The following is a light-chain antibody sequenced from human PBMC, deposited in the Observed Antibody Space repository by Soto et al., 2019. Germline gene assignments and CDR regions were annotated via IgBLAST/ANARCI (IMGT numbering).Light chain of an antibody. J-gene: IGKJ1*01. CDR2: AAS. V-gene: IGKV3-15*01. CDR3: QQYGSSPQT. CDR1: QSVNTN. Sequence: EILITQSPATLSVSPGERATLSGRASQSVNTNLAWYQQKPGQAPRLLIYAASTRDTGVPARFSASGSGTDFTLTISDVQPEDFAVYYCQQYGSSPQTFGQGTKVDIK.